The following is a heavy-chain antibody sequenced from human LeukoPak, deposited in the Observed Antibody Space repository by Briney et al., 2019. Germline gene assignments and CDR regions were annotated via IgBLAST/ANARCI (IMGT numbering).Heavy chain of an antibody. CDR2: ISYDGSNK. CDR1: GFTFSSYA. CDR3: ARVSSLLWFRGPFDY. V-gene: IGHV3-30-3*01. D-gene: IGHD3-10*01. Sequence: GGSLRLSCAASGFTFSSYAMHWVRQAPGKGLEWVAVISYDGSNKYYADSVKGRFTISRDNSKNTLYLQMNSLRAEDTAVYYCARVSSLLWFRGPFDYWGQGTLVTVSS. J-gene: IGHJ4*02.